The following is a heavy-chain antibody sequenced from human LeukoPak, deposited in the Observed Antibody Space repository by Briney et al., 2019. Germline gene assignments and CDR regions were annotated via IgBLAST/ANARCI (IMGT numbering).Heavy chain of an antibody. CDR1: GGSISSGSYY. J-gene: IGHJ6*03. Sequence: SETLSLTCTVSGGSISSGSYYWSWIRQPAGKGLEWIGRIYTSGSTNYNPSLKSRVTISVDTSKNQFSLKLSSVTAADTAVYYCARDRQQFGPGKPRSIYYYYMDVWGKGTTVTVSS. D-gene: IGHD3/OR15-3a*01. V-gene: IGHV4-61*02. CDR3: ARDRQQFGPGKPRSIYYYYMDV. CDR2: IYTSGST.